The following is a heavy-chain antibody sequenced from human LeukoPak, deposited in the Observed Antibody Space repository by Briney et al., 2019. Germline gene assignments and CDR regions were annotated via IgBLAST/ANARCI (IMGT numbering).Heavy chain of an antibody. J-gene: IGHJ4*02. V-gene: IGHV4-30-2*01. D-gene: IGHD5-18*01. Sequence: SETLSLTCAVSGVSISSGGYSWSWIRQPPGKGLEWIGYIYHSGSTYYNPSLKSRVTISVDRSKNQFSLKLSSVTAADTAVYYCASRSAMVRGYDYWGQGTLVTVSS. CDR1: GVSISSGGYS. CDR2: IYHSGST. CDR3: ASRSAMVRGYDY.